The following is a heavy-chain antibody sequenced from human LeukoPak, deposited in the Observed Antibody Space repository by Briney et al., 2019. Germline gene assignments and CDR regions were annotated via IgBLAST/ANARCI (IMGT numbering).Heavy chain of an antibody. CDR3: ARQAPGCSGGSCYSSWFDP. V-gene: IGHV5-51*01. CDR1: GYSFANYW. J-gene: IGHJ5*02. Sequence: GESLKISCKGSGYSFANYWVGWVRQMPGKGLEWMGIIYPADSDTRYSPSFQGQVTISADKPISTAYLQWNSLKASDTSKYDSARQAPGCSGGSCYSSWFDPWGQGTLVTVSS. D-gene: IGHD2-15*01. CDR2: IYPADSDT.